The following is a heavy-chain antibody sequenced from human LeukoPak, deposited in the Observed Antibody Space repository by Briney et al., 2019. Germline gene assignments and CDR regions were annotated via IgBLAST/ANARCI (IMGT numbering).Heavy chain of an antibody. D-gene: IGHD3-10*01. CDR3: ARRVEWFGELPSLLFDY. CDR1: GGSISSYY. Sequence: PSETLSLTCTVSGGSISSYYWSWIRQPLGKGLEWIGYIYYSGSTYYNPSLKSRVTISVDTSKNQFSLKLSSVTAADTAVYYCARRVEWFGELPSLLFDYWGQGTLVTVSS. CDR2: IYYSGST. V-gene: IGHV4-59*08. J-gene: IGHJ4*02.